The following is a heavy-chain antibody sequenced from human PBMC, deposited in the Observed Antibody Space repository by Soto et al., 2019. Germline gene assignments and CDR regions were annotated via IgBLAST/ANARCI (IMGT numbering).Heavy chain of an antibody. CDR3: ARDGCISTSCYWFDP. D-gene: IGHD2-2*01. CDR2: ISYDGSNK. Sequence: GGSLRLSCAASGFTFSSYAMHWVRQAPGKGLERVAVISYDGSNKYYADSVKGRFTISRDNSKNTLYLQMNSLRAEDTAVYYCARDGCISTSCYWFDPWGQGTLVTVSS. J-gene: IGHJ5*02. CDR1: GFTFSSYA. V-gene: IGHV3-30-3*01.